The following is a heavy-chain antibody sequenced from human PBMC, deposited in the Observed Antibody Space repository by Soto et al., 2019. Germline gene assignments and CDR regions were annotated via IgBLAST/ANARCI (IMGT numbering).Heavy chain of an antibody. Sequence: TSETLSLTCAVYGGSFSGYYWSWIRQPPGKGLEWIGEINHSGSTNYNPSLKSRVTISVDTSKNQFSLKLSSVTAADTAVYYCARVEITMVRGARSPYYFDYWGQGTLVTVSS. V-gene: IGHV4-34*01. CDR1: GGSFSGYY. CDR2: INHSGST. D-gene: IGHD3-10*01. CDR3: ARVEITMVRGARSPYYFDY. J-gene: IGHJ4*02.